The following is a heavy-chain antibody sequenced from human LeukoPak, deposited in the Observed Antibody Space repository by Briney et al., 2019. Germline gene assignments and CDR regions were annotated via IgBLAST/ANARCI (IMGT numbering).Heavy chain of an antibody. CDR2: IYPGDSDT. D-gene: IGHD2-21*02. J-gene: IGHJ4*02. CDR1: GYSFTSYW. Sequence: GESLKISCKGSGYSFTSYWIGWVRQMPGKGLEWMGIIYPGDSDTRYSPSFQGQVTISADKSISTAYLQWSSLKASDTAMYYCATAYCSGDCYSTKAPFDYWGQGTLVTVSS. V-gene: IGHV5-51*01. CDR3: ATAYCSGDCYSTKAPFDY.